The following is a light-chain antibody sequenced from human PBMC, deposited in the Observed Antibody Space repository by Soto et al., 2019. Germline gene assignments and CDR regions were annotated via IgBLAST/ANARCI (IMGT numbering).Light chain of an antibody. J-gene: IGKJ1*01. CDR2: GAS. Sequence: EIGLTQSPGTLSLSPGESATLSCRASQSVDRNYLAWYQQRPGQAPRLLIYGASSRATGIPPRFSGSGSGTEFVLTISGLEAEDVAVYYCHQFASTPRTFGQGTKVETK. CDR1: QSVDRNY. CDR3: HQFASTPRT. V-gene: IGKV3-20*01.